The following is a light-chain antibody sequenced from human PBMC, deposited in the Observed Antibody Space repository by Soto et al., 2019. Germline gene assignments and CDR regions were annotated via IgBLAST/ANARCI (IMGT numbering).Light chain of an antibody. CDR1: QSISSGY. CDR3: QQYGSLPWT. CDR2: GAS. V-gene: IGKV3-20*01. Sequence: EIVLTQSPGTLSLSPGERATLSCRASQSISSGYLAWYQQKPGQAPRLLIYGASSRATGIPDRFSGSGSETDFTLTISRLEPEDFAVYYCQQYGSLPWTFGQGTKV. J-gene: IGKJ1*01.